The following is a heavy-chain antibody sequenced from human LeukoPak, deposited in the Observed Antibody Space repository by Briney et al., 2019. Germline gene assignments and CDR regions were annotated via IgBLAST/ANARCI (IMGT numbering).Heavy chain of an antibody. D-gene: IGHD4-17*01. CDR3: ARDPSGDYYFDY. Sequence: GRSLRLSCAASGFTFSSYAMHWVRQAPGKGLEWVAVISHDGSNKYYADSVKGRFTISRDNSKNMLYLQMGSLRPDDTAVYYCARDPSGDYYFDYCGQGTLVTVSS. CDR1: GFTFSSYA. J-gene: IGHJ4*02. CDR2: ISHDGSNK. V-gene: IGHV3-30*04.